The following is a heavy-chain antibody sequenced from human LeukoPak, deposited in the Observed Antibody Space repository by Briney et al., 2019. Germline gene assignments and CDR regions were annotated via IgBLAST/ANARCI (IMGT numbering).Heavy chain of an antibody. CDR1: GFTFSSYE. D-gene: IGHD3-22*01. J-gene: IGHJ4*02. V-gene: IGHV3-48*03. CDR3: ARPYYYDSSVP. Sequence: TGGSLRLSCAASGFTFSSYEMIWVRQAPGKGLQWVSYISGSGTTIYSADSVKGRFTISRDNAKNSLYPQMNSLRAEDTAVYYCARPYYYDSSVPRGQGTLVTVSS. CDR2: ISGSGTTI.